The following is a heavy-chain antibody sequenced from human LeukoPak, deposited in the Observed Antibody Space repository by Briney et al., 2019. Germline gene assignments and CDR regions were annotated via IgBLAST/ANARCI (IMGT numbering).Heavy chain of an antibody. CDR1: GGSISSSNW. V-gene: IGHV4-4*02. CDR3: ARANIGGAGTGYYGLDV. J-gene: IGHJ6*04. Sequence: SETLSLTCAVSGGSISSSNWWSWVRQPPGKGLERIGGIYHSGSTNYNPSLKSRVIISVDKSKNQFFLKLSSVTAADTAVYYCARANIGGAGTGYYGLDVWGKGTTVTVSS. D-gene: IGHD6-13*01. CDR2: IYHSGST.